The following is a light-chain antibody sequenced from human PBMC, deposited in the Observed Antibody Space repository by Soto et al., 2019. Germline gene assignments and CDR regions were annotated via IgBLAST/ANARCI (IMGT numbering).Light chain of an antibody. CDR1: SSDVGAYNF. J-gene: IGLJ1*01. Sequence: QSALTQPASVSGSPGQSITISCTGTSSDVGAYNFVSWYHQHPGKLPKLMIFDVSRRPSGVSDRFSGSKSGNTASLTISGLQAEDEGDYYCISYTSSSTHVFGSGTKLTVL. V-gene: IGLV2-14*03. CDR2: DVS. CDR3: ISYTSSSTHV.